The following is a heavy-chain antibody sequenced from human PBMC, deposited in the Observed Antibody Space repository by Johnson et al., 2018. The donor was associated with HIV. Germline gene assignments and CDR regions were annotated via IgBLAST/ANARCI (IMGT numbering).Heavy chain of an antibody. CDR2: ISYDGSEK. J-gene: IGHJ3*02. CDR3: ARDRGGGASGAFDI. D-gene: IGHD1-26*01. CDR1: GFTCSSYA. Sequence: QVQLVESGGGVVQPGRSLRLSCAASGFTCSSYAMHWVRQAPGKGLEWVAVISYDGSEKYFADSVKGRFAISRDSSKNTLYLQMNSRRAEDTAVYYCARDRGGGASGAFDIWGQGTMVTVSS. V-gene: IGHV3-30*09.